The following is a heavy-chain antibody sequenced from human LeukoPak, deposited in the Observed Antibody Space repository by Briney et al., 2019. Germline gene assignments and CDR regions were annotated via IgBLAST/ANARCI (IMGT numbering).Heavy chain of an antibody. CDR2: IIPIFGTA. Sequence: GASVKVSCKASGGTFSSYAISWVRQAPGQGLEWMGGIIPIFGTANYAQKFQGRVTITADESTSTAYMELSSLRSEDTAVYYCARVGYCSSTSCSHYYYYGMDVWGQGTTVTVSS. CDR1: GGTFSSYA. D-gene: IGHD2-2*01. J-gene: IGHJ6*02. CDR3: ARVGYCSSTSCSHYYYYGMDV. V-gene: IGHV1-69*13.